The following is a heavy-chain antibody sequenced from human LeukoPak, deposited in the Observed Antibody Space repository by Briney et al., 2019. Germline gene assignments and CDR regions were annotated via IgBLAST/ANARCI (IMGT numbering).Heavy chain of an antibody. CDR2: IIPIFGTA. CDR1: GYTFIGYY. J-gene: IGHJ4*02. Sequence: SVKVSCKASGYTFIGYYVYCVRQAPGQGLEWMGGIIPIFGTANYAQKFQGRVTITADESTSTAYMELSSLRSEDTAVYYCASNYYYGSGSYVSLDYWGQGTLVTVSS. CDR3: ASNYYYGSGSYVSLDY. D-gene: IGHD3-10*01. V-gene: IGHV1-69*13.